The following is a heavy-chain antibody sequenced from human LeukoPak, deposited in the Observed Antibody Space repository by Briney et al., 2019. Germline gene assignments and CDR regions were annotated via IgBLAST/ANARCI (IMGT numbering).Heavy chain of an antibody. CDR2: INAGNGNT. J-gene: IGHJ5*02. CDR1: GYTFTSYA. D-gene: IGHD3-9*01. Sequence: ASVKVYCKASGYTFTSYAMHWVRQAPGQRLEWMGWINAGNGNTKYSQKFQGRVTITRDTSASTAYMELSSLRSEDTAVYYCARGLTIFWANWFDPWGQGTLVTVSS. V-gene: IGHV1-3*01. CDR3: ARGLTIFWANWFDP.